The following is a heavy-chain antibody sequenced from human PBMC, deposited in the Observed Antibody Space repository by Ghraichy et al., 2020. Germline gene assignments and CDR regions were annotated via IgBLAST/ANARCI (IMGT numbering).Heavy chain of an antibody. CDR2: IHSSGTT. J-gene: IGHJ1*01. CDR3: ARGAYSYDSSGYYYFQH. V-gene: IGHV4-4*07. Sequence: SQTLSLTCTVSGGSIRDYYWSWIRQPAGKRLEWIGRIHSSGTTNYNPSLKSRVTMSVDTSNNQFSLKLSSVTAADTAVYYCARGAYSYDSSGYYYFQHWGQGTLVTVSS. CDR1: GGSIRDYY. D-gene: IGHD3-22*01.